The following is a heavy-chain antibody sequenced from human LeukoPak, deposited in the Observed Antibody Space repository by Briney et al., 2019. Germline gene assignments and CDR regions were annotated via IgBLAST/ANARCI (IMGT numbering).Heavy chain of an antibody. Sequence: ASVKVSCKASGGTFSSYAISWVRQAPGQGLEWMGGIIPIFGTANYAQKFRGRVTITTDESTSTAYMELSSLRSEDTAVYYCARVAHPGFGDYFDYWGQGTLVTVSS. J-gene: IGHJ4*02. CDR3: ARVAHPGFGDYFDY. CDR2: IIPIFGTA. D-gene: IGHD3-10*01. V-gene: IGHV1-69*05. CDR1: GGTFSSYA.